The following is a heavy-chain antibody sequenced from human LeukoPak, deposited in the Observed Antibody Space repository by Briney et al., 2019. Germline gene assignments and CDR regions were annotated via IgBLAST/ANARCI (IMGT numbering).Heavy chain of an antibody. CDR2: ISSSSSYI. CDR1: GITFSHYT. CDR3: AREGVVASTSFDY. J-gene: IGHJ4*02. V-gene: IGHV3-21*01. Sequence: PGGSLRLSCAASGITFSHYTMSWVRQAPGKGLEWVASISSSSSYIYYADSVKGRFTISRDNAKNSLYLQMNSLRAEDTAVYYCAREGVVASTSFDYWGQGTLVTVSS. D-gene: IGHD2-15*01.